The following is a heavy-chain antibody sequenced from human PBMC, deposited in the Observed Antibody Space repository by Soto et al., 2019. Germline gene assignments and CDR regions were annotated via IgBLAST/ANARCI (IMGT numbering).Heavy chain of an antibody. D-gene: IGHD6-19*01. J-gene: IGHJ5*02. CDR2: IYYSGST. CDR3: ARRIAVVGEDWFDP. V-gene: IGHV4-39*01. CDR1: GGSISSSSYY. Sequence: QLQLQESGPGLVKPSETLSLTCTVSGGSISSSSYYWGWIRQPPGKGLEWIGSIYYSGSTYYNPSLKSRVTISVDTSKNQFSLKLSSVTAADTAVYYCARRIAVVGEDWFDPWGQGTLVTVSS.